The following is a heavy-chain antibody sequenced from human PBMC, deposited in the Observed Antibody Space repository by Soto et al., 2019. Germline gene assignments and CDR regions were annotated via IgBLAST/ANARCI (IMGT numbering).Heavy chain of an antibody. V-gene: IGHV4-34*01. J-gene: IGHJ5*02. CDR1: GGSFSGYY. D-gene: IGHD5-12*01. CDR3: ARGPTRWLQLRWFDP. CDR2: INHSGST. Sequence: SETLSLTSAVYGGSFSGYYWSWIRQPPAKGLEWIGEINHSGSTNYNPSLKSRVTISVDTSKNQFSLKLSSVTAADTAVYYCARGPTRWLQLRWFDPWCQGTLVTVS.